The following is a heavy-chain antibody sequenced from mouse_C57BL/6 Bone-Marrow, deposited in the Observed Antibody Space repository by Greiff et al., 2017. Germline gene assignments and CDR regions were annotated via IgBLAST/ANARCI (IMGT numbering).Heavy chain of an antibody. Sequence: QVQLQQPGAELVMPGASVKLSCKASGYTFTSYWMHWVKQRPGQGLAWIGEIDPSDSYTNYNQKFKGKSTLTVDKSSSTAYMQLSSLTSEDSAVYYCARGYYGSSSYYYAMDYWGQGTSVTGSS. CDR2: IDPSDSYT. CDR1: GYTFTSYW. J-gene: IGHJ4*01. CDR3: ARGYYGSSSYYYAMDY. D-gene: IGHD1-1*01. V-gene: IGHV1-69*01.